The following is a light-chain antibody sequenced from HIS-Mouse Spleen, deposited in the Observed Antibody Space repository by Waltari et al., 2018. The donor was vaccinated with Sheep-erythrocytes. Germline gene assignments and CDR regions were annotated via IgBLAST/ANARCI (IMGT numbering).Light chain of an antibody. Sequence: DIQMTQSPPTLSASVGDRVTITCGANQSIRSWLVWYQQKPGKAPKLLIYKASSLESGVPSRFSGSGSGTEFTLTISSLQPDDFATYYCQQYNSYPMYTFGQGTKLEIK. CDR3: QQYNSYPMYT. CDR2: KAS. V-gene: IGKV1-5*03. J-gene: IGKJ2*01. CDR1: QSIRSW.